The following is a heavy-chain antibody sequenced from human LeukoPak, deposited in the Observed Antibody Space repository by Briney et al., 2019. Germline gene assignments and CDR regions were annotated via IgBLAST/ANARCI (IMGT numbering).Heavy chain of an antibody. CDR3: ARGGPHCSGGSWCFDY. CDR1: GGSISSSSYY. V-gene: IGHV4-39*07. J-gene: IGHJ4*02. CDR2: IYYSGST. D-gene: IGHD2-15*01. Sequence: SQTLSLTCAVSGGSISSSSYYWGWIRQPPGQGLEWIGSIYYSGSTYYNPSLKSRVTISEDTSKNQFSLKLSSVTAADTAMYYCARGGPHCSGGSWCFDYWGQGTLVTVSS.